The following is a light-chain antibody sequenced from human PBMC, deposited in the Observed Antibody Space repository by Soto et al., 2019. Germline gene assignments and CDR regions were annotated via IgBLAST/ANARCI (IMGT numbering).Light chain of an antibody. V-gene: IGKV3-20*01. J-gene: IGKJ1*01. CDR2: GAS. CDR1: QTVGSSY. CDR3: QHYGSSPPWT. Sequence: DIVLTQSPATLSLSPGDRATLSCRASQTVGSSYLAWYQQKPGQAPRLFIYGASSRATGVPDRFSGSGSGTDFTLPISRLEPEDFAVYYCQHYGSSPPWTFGQGTKVEFK.